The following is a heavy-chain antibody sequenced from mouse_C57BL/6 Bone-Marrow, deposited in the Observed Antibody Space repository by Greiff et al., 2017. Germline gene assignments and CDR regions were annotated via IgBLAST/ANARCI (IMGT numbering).Heavy chain of an antibody. CDR3: ARDEKYDYDWFAY. J-gene: IGHJ3*01. CDR1: GFTFSSYA. CDR2: ISDGGSYT. D-gene: IGHD2-4*01. V-gene: IGHV5-4*01. Sequence: EVQGVESGGGLVKPGGSLKLSCAASGFTFSSYAMSWVRQTPEKRLEWVATISDGGSYTYYPDNVKGRFTISRDNAKNNLYLQMSHLKSEDTAMYYCARDEKYDYDWFAYWGQGTLVTVSA.